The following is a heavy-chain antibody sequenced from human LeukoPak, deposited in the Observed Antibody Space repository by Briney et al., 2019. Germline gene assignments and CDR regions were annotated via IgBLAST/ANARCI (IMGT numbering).Heavy chain of an antibody. CDR3: ARESPEGSSSRLYLDY. CDR2: ISYDGSNK. D-gene: IGHD6-13*01. J-gene: IGHJ4*02. V-gene: IGHV3-30-3*01. CDR1: GFTFSSYA. Sequence: GGSLRLSCAASGFTFSSYAMHWVRQAPGKGLEWVAVISYDGSNKYYADSVKGRFTISRDNSKNTLYLQMNSLRAEDTAVYYCARESPEGSSSRLYLDYWGQGTLVTISS.